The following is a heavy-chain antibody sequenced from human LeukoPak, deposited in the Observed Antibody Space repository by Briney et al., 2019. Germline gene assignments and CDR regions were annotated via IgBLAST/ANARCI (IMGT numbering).Heavy chain of an antibody. CDR2: ISSSGSTI. D-gene: IGHD3-10*01. V-gene: IGHV3-48*03. CDR3: ARDVGSGILN. CDR1: GFTFRSYE. Sequence: GGSLGLSCAASGFTFRSYEMNWVRQAPGKGLEWVSYISSSGSTIYYADSVKGRFTISRDNAKNSLYLQMNSLRAEDTAVYYCARDVGSGILNWGRGTLVTVSS. J-gene: IGHJ4*02.